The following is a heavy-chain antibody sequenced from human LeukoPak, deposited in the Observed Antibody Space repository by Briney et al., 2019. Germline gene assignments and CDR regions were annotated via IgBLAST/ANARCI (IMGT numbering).Heavy chain of an antibody. V-gene: IGHV3-53*01. J-gene: IGHJ4*02. CDR3: ARVRYYDRPDY. Sequence: GRSLRLSCAASGFTVSSNYMSWVRQAPGKGLEWVSVIYSGGSTYYADSVKGRFTISRDNSKNTLYLQMNNLRAEDTAVYYCARVRYYDRPDYWGQGTLVTVSS. D-gene: IGHD3-22*01. CDR1: GFTVSSNY. CDR2: IYSGGST.